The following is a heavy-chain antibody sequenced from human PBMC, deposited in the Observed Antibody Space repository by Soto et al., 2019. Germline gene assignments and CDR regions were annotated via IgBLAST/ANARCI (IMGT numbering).Heavy chain of an antibody. D-gene: IGHD1-26*01. J-gene: IGHJ4*02. Sequence: EVHLVESGGGLVQTGGSLRLSCAIFESTVSRDWMNWVRQAPGEGLEWVAHINQDGSEKYYVDSVKGRFTISRDNAKKSLYLQMNSLRPADTAMYYCSGGVGDAFWGQGTLVTVSS. V-gene: IGHV3-7*04. CDR1: ESTVSRDW. CDR3: SGGVGDAF. CDR2: INQDGSEK.